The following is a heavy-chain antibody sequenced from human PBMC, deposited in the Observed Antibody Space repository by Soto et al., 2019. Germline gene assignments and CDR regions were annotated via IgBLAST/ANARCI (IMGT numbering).Heavy chain of an antibody. Sequence: QVQLQESGPGLVKPSETLSLTCTVSGGSVSSGSYYWSWIRQPPGKGLEWIGYIYYSGSTNYNPPLKSRVTISVDTSKHQFSLKRSSVTAADTAVYYCVRAIWDYSIPADFEDWGKGTLVIGST. CDR1: GGSVSSGSYY. CDR2: IYYSGST. J-gene: IGHJ4*02. D-gene: IGHD4-4*01. V-gene: IGHV4-61*01. CDR3: VRAIWDYSIPADFED.